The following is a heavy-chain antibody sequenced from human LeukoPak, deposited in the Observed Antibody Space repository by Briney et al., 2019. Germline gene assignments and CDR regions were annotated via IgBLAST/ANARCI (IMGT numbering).Heavy chain of an antibody. CDR2: ISGSGGST. J-gene: IGHJ4*02. V-gene: IGHV3-23*01. Sequence: PGRSLRLSCAASGFTFSSYAMSWVRQAPGQGLECVSAISGSGGSTYYADSVKGRFTISRDNSKNTLYLQMNSLRAEDTALYYRANKYYDSSGYYLHPDYWGQGTLVTVSS. CDR1: GFTFSSYA. D-gene: IGHD3-22*01. CDR3: ANKYYDSSGYYLHPDY.